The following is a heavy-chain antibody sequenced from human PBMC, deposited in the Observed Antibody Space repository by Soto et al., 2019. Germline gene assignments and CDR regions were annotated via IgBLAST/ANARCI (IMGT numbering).Heavy chain of an antibody. CDR1: GLTIRGKTY. CDR3: ASWQEREHAFDV. CDR2: LYSEDGT. D-gene: IGHD1-26*01. V-gene: IGHV3-53*01. Sequence: DVQLVESGGGLIQPGGSLRLSCAASGLTIRGKTYITWVRQAPGKGLEWLSALYSEDGTFYADSVEGRFTISRDYSKNTLYLQLNPLTPEDTAVYYCASWQEREHAFDVWGQGTVVTVSS. J-gene: IGHJ3*01.